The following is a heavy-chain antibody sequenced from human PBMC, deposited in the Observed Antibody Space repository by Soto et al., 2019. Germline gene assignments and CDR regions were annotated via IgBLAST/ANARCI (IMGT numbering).Heavy chain of an antibody. Sequence: PSETLSFTCAVSGGSISSGGYSWSWIRQPPGKGLEWIGYIYHSGSTYYNPSLKSRVTISVDRSKNQFSLKLSSVTAADTAVYYCARARWLQLLYFDYWGHGTLVTVSS. CDR3: ARARWLQLLYFDY. D-gene: IGHD5-12*01. CDR1: GGSISSGGYS. CDR2: IYHSGST. J-gene: IGHJ4*01. V-gene: IGHV4-30-2*01.